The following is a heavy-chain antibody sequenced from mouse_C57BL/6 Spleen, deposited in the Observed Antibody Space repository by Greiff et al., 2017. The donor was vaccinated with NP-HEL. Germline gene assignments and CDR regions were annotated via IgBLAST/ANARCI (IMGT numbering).Heavy chain of an antibody. D-gene: IGHD2-13*01. CDR3: ARSRDGDYEGAFDY. J-gene: IGHJ2*01. CDR1: GYTFTSYW. V-gene: IGHV1-55*01. Sequence: QVQLQQPGAELVKPGASVKMSCKASGYTFTSYWITWVKQRPGQGLEWIGDIYPGSGSTNYNEKFKSKATLTVDTSSSTAYMQLSSLTSEDSAVYYCARSRDGDYEGAFDYWGQGTTLTVSS. CDR2: IYPGSGST.